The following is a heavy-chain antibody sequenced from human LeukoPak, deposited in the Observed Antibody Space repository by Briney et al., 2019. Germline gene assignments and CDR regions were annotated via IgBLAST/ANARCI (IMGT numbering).Heavy chain of an antibody. CDR2: ISGSGGST. D-gene: IGHD6-19*01. CDR3: AKDTRQWPTAWSY. J-gene: IGHJ4*02. Sequence: GGSLRLSCAASGFTFSRYARSWVRQAPGKGLEWVSAISGSGGSTYYADSGKGRFTISRENSKTTLYLQMNSLRAEDTAVYYCAKDTRQWPTAWSYWGQGTLVTVSS. V-gene: IGHV3-23*01. CDR1: GFTFSRYA.